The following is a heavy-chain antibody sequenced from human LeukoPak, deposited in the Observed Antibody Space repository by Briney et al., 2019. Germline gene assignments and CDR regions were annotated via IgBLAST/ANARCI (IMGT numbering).Heavy chain of an antibody. V-gene: IGHV1-18*01. CDR1: GYTFTSYG. CDR3: ARDPRYSYGDDYGMDV. D-gene: IGHD5-18*01. J-gene: IGHJ6*02. Sequence: GASVTVSCKASGYTFTSYGISWVRQAPGQGLEWMGWISAYNGNTNHAQKLQGRVTMTTDTSTSTAYMELRSLRSDDTAVYYCARDPRYSYGDDYGMDVWGQGTTVTVSS. CDR2: ISAYNGNT.